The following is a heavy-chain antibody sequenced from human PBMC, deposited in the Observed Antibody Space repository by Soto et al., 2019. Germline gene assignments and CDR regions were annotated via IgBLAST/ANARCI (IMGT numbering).Heavy chain of an antibody. CDR1: GGSISSSNW. CDR2: IYHSGST. CDR3: ARDSPRYCSSTSCYYYYYYGMDV. Sequence: QVQLQESGPGLVKPSGTLSLTCAVSGGSISSSNWWSWVRQPPGKGREWIGEIYHSGSTNYNPSLKSRVNISVDKSKNQFSLKLSSVTAADTAVYYCARDSPRYCSSTSCYYYYYYGMDVWGQGTTVTVSS. J-gene: IGHJ6*02. D-gene: IGHD2-2*01. V-gene: IGHV4-4*02.